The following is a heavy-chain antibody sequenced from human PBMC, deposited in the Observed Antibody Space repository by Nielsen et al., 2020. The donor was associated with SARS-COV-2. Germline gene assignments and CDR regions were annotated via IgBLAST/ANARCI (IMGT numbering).Heavy chain of an antibody. CDR2: ISSSSYI. CDR1: GFTFSSYS. CDR3: ARLGQWLVLDY. J-gene: IGHJ4*02. D-gene: IGHD6-19*01. Sequence: GESLKISCAASGFTFSSYSMNWVRQAPGKGLEWVSSISSSSYIYYADSVKGRFTISRDNAKNSLYLQMNSLRAEDTAVYYCARLGQWLVLDYWGQGTLVTVSS. V-gene: IGHV3-21*01.